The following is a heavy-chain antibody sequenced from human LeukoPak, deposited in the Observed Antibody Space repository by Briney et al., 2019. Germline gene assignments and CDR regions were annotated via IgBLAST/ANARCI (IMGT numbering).Heavy chain of an antibody. Sequence: GASVKVSCKASGGTFSSYAISWVRQAPGQGLEWMGRIIPILGIANYAQKFQGRVTITADKSTSTAYMELSSLRSEDTAVYYCVRESTLELAGSDAFDIWGQGTKVIVSS. V-gene: IGHV1-69*04. CDR2: IIPILGIA. J-gene: IGHJ3*02. CDR1: GGTFSSYA. D-gene: IGHD6-19*01. CDR3: VRESTLELAGSDAFDI.